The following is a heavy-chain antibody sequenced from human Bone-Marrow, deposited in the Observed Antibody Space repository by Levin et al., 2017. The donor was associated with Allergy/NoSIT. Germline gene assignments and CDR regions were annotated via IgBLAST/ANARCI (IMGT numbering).Heavy chain of an antibody. J-gene: IGHJ6*03. CDR3: ARGLAAGIRYNYMDV. V-gene: IGHV1-3*01. CDR2: INAGNGKP. CDR1: GYTFSMYA. Sequence: ASVKVSCKASGYTFSMYAMHWVRQAPGQRLEWMGWINAGNGKPEYSQKFQGGVTITGDTSASIAYMELSSLRSEDTAVYYCARGLAAGIRYNYMDVWGKGTTVTVSS. D-gene: IGHD6-13*01.